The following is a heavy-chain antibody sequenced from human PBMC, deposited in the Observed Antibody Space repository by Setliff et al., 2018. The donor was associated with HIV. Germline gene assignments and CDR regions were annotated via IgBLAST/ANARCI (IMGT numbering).Heavy chain of an antibody. CDR1: GFTFSTYA. V-gene: IGHV3-15*01. D-gene: IGHD1-26*01. CDR2: IRNKKNGGTT. J-gene: IGHJ4*02. Sequence: KAGGSLRLSCAASGFTFSTYAMGWVRQAAGKGLEWVARIRNKKNGGTTYYAAPVEGRFTISRDDSKNTLSLQMNSLKTEDTAIYYCTTDLGSGRFSWNNNWGQGTLVTVSS. CDR3: TTDLGSGRFSWNNN.